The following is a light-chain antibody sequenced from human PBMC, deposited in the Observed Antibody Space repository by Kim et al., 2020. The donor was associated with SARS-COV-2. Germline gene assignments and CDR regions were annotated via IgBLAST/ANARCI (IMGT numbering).Light chain of an antibody. J-gene: IGLJ3*02. CDR2: DVS. CDR3: SSYTSGSTL. V-gene: IGLV2-14*03. Sequence: PGRAPKLMMYDVSKRPSGVSNRFSASKSDNTASLTISGLQAEDEADYYCSSYTSGSTLFGGGTQLTVL.